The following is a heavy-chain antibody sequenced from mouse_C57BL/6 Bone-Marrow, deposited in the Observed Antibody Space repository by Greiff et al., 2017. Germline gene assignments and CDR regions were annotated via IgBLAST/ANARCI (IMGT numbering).Heavy chain of an antibody. CDR2: IYPSDSET. CDR3: AREGITTVVEGFAY. Sequence: QVQLQQPGAELVRPGSSVKLSCKASGYTFTSYWMDWVKQRPGQGLEWIGNIYPSDSETHYNQKFKDKATLTVDKSSSTAYMQLISLTSEDSAVYDCAREGITTVVEGFAYWGQGTRVTVSA. V-gene: IGHV1-61*01. D-gene: IGHD1-1*01. J-gene: IGHJ3*01. CDR1: GYTFTSYW.